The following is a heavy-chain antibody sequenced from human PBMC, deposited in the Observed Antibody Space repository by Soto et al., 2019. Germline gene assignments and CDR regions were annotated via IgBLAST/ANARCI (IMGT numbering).Heavy chain of an antibody. CDR1: GFTFSSSS. D-gene: IGHD3-9*01. CDR2: SSSNSSYI. CDR3: ARDGILTGYIALDI. Sequence: GGSLRLSCAASGFTFSSSSMNWVRQAPGKGLEWVSSSSSNSSYIYYADSVKGRFTISRANAKNSLYLQMNSLRAEDTAVYYCARDGILTGYIALDIWGQGTMVTVSS. J-gene: IGHJ3*02. V-gene: IGHV3-21*01.